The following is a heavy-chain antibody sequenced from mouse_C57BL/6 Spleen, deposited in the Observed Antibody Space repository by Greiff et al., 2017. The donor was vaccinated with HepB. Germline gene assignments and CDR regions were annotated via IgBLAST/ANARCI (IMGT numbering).Heavy chain of an antibody. CDR3: ARLNYYGSSYVDY. D-gene: IGHD1-1*01. Sequence: QVQLQQPGAELVMPGASVKLSCKASGYTFTSYWMHWVKQRPGQGLEWIGEIDPSDSYTNYNQKFKGKSTLPVDKSSSTAYMQLSSLTSEDSAVYYCARLNYYGSSYVDYWGQGTTLTVSS. J-gene: IGHJ2*01. CDR1: GYTFTSYW. V-gene: IGHV1-69*01. CDR2: IDPSDSYT.